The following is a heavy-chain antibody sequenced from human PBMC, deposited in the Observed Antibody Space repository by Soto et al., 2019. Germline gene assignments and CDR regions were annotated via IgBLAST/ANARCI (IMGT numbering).Heavy chain of an antibody. CDR3: ARTSSDFWSGYYEVSGWFDP. D-gene: IGHD3-3*01. CDR1: GYTFASYD. J-gene: IGHJ5*02. CDR2: MNPNSGNT. Sequence: QVQLVQSGAEVKKPGASVKVSCKASGYTFASYDINWVRQATGQGLEWMGWMNPNSGNTGYAQKFQGRVTMTRDTPITTAYMELSSLTSEDTAVYYCARTSSDFWSGYYEVSGWFDPWGQGTLVTVSS. V-gene: IGHV1-8*01.